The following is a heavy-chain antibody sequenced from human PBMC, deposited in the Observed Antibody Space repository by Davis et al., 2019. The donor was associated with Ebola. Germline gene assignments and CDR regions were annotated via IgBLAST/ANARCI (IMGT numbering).Heavy chain of an antibody. D-gene: IGHD2-2*01. CDR1: GLTFSAYW. CDR2: IHQDGSEK. V-gene: IGHV3-7*01. Sequence: GESLKISCAASGLTFSAYWMNWVRQVPGKGPEWVANIHQDGSEKNYVESVKGRFTISRDNAKDSLYLQMNSLRAEDTAVYYCVQGTTSCHVWGQGTLVTVSS. J-gene: IGHJ4*02. CDR3: VQGTTSCHV.